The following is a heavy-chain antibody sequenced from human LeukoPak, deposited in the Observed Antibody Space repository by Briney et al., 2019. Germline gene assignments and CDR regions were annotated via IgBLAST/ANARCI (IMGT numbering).Heavy chain of an antibody. V-gene: IGHV4-4*07. CDR3: ARDVQAIGIYNYFDY. D-gene: IGHD1-14*01. J-gene: IGHJ4*02. CDR1: GGSISSYY. Sequence: SETLSLTCTVSGGSISSYYWSWIRQPAGKGLEWIGRIYTSGSTNYNPSLKSRVTISVDTSKNQISLKLSSVTAADTAVYYCARDVQAIGIYNYFDYWGQGTLVTVSS. CDR2: IYTSGST.